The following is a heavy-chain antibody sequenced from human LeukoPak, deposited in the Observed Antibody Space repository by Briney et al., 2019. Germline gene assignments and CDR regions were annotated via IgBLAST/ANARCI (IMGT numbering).Heavy chain of an antibody. CDR1: GRSFSGYY. CDR2: INHSGST. J-gene: IGHJ4*02. CDR3: ARGQTITIFGVVIIGHYYFDY. D-gene: IGHD3-3*01. V-gene: IGHV4-34*01. Sequence: PSETLSLTCAVYGRSFSGYYWSWIRQPPGKGPEWIGEINHSGSTNYNPSLKSRVTISVDTSKNQFSLKLSSVTAADTAVYYCARGQTITIFGVVIIGHYYFDYWGQGTLVTVSS.